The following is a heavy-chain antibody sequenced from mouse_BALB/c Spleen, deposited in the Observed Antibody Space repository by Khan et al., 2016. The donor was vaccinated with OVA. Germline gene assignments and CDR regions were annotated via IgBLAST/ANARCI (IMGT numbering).Heavy chain of an antibody. CDR3: AKAGYALFAH. J-gene: IGHJ3*01. CDR2: IYTGSGYI. CDR1: GYTFTDFL. Sequence: QVQLQQSGPELMKPGASVKMSCKASGYTFTDFLISWLKQRPGQGLEWIGEIYTGSGYIYYNEKFKGKATLNSDKSSNTAYIQLNTLTSEESGVYFSAKAGYALFAHCGQGTLVTVSA. V-gene: IGHV1-77*01. D-gene: IGHD3-2*02.